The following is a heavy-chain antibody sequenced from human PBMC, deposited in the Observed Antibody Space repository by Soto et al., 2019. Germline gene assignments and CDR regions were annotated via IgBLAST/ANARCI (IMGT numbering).Heavy chain of an antibody. CDR1: NGSISSSSHY. D-gene: IGHD5-18*01. CDR2: IYYSGST. CDR3: ARHEAQLWLKWPLQFDY. V-gene: IGHV4-39*01. Sequence: SEPISHTCPVCNGSISSSSHYWGKIRQPPGKGLEWIGSIYYSGSTYYNPSLKSRVTISVDTSKNQFSLKLSSVTAADTAVYYCARHEAQLWLKWPLQFDYWGQGTLVTVSS. J-gene: IGHJ4*02.